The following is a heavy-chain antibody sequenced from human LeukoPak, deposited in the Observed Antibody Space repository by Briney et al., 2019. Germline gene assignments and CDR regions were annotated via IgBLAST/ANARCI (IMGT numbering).Heavy chain of an antibody. J-gene: IGHJ6*02. CDR3: ARDKWFGELEDYYGMDV. Sequence: PGGSLRLSCAASGFTFSSYSMNWVRQAPGKGREWVSYVGISSSTIYYADSVKGRFTISRDNAKNSLYLQMNSLRAEDTAVYYCARDKWFGELEDYYGMDVWGQGTTVTVSS. V-gene: IGHV3-48*04. D-gene: IGHD3-10*01. CDR2: VGISSSTI. CDR1: GFTFSSYS.